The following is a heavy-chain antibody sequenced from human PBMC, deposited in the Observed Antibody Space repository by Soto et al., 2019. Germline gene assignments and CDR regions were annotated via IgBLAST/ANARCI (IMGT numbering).Heavy chain of an antibody. CDR3: ATSRAQWLVVSDYYGMDV. D-gene: IGHD6-19*01. CDR2: FDPEDGET. CDR1: GYTLTELS. Sequence: ASVKVSCKVSGYTLTELSMHWVRQAPGKGLEWMGGFDPEDGETIYAQKFQGRVTMTEDTSTDTAYMELSSLRSEDTAVYYCATSRAQWLVVSDYYGMDVWGQGTTVTVS. V-gene: IGHV1-24*01. J-gene: IGHJ6*02.